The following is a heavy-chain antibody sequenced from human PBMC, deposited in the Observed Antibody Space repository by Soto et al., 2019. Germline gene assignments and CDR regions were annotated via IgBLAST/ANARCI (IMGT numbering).Heavy chain of an antibody. J-gene: IGHJ6*03. CDR3: ARGVVVVVPAARSHYYYMDV. CDR1: GGSFSGYY. D-gene: IGHD2-2*01. V-gene: IGHV4-34*01. CDR2: INHSGST. Sequence: PSETLSLTCAVYGGSFSGYYLSWIRQPPGKGLEWIGEINHSGSTNYNPSLKSRVTISVDTSKNQFSLKLSSVTAADTAVYYCARGVVVVVPAARSHYYYMDVWGKGTTVTVS.